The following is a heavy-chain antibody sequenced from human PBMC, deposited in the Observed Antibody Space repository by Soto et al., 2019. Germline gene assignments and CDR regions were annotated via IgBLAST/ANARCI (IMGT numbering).Heavy chain of an antibody. CDR2: IYYSGSA. Sequence: PSETLSLTCTVSGGSITSYYWSWIRQPPGKGLEWIGYIYYSGSAYYNPSLKSRVTISVDTSKTQFSLKLSSVTAADTAVYYCARVHIFGYSNFDYWGQGTLVTVSS. CDR1: GGSITSYY. V-gene: IGHV4-30-4*01. D-gene: IGHD5-18*01. J-gene: IGHJ4*02. CDR3: ARVHIFGYSNFDY.